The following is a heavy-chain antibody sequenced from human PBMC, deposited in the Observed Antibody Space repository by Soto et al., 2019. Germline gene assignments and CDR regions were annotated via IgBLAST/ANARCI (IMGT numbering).Heavy chain of an antibody. CDR3: ARERPDGCRLDP. CDR1: GGSISSYY. CDR2: TYYSGST. D-gene: IGHD6-19*01. V-gene: IGHV4-59*12. J-gene: IGHJ5*02. Sequence: SETLSLTCTVSGGSISSYYWSWIRQPPGKGLEWIGYTYYSGSTNYSPSLKSRVTISVDTSKNQFSLRLSSVTAADTAVYYCARERPDGCRLDPWGQGTLVTVSS.